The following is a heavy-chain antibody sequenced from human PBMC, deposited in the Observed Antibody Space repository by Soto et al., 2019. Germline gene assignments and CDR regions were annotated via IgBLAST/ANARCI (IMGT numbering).Heavy chain of an antibody. CDR3: AKDAISGDGIWLMDS. D-gene: IGHD4-17*01. Sequence: GGSLRLSCSASGFTFSEYSMHWVRQAPGKGLEWVSSLLRSGSSAYYADSVRGRFTISSDTSANSLYLQMDNLRAEDTAIYYCAKDAISGDGIWLMDSWGQGTVVTVSS. V-gene: IGHV3-23*01. J-gene: IGHJ5*02. CDR2: LLRSGSSA. CDR1: GFTFSEYS.